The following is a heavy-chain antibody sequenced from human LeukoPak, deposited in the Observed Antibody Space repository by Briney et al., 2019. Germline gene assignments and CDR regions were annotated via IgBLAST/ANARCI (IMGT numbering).Heavy chain of an antibody. V-gene: IGHV4-59*12. CDR3: ARDFSSSSTVYYYYYMDV. CDR2: ISYSGTT. CDR1: GGSISSYY. J-gene: IGHJ6*03. D-gene: IGHD6-6*01. Sequence: PSETLSLTCTVSGGSISSYYWSWIRQPPGKGLEWIGTISYSGTTYYSPSLKSRVTISLDTSKNQFSLKLNSVTAADTAIYYCARDFSSSSTVYYYYYMDVWGKGTTVTVSS.